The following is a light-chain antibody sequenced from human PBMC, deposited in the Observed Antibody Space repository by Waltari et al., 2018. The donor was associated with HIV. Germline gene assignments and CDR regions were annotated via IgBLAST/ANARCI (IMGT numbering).Light chain of an antibody. V-gene: IGLV1-51*01. J-gene: IGLJ2*01. CDR3: GTWDSSLSAGL. CDR1: SSNIGSNY. CDR2: DNN. Sequence: QSVLTQPPSVSAAPGQKVTISCSGSSSNIGSNYVSWYQQLPGTAPKLLIYDNNKRPSGIPDRFSGSKSGTSATLGITGLQTGDEAYYYCGTWDSSLSAGLFGGGTKLTVL.